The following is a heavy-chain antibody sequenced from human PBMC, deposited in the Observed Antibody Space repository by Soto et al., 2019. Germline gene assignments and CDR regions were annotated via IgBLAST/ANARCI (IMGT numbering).Heavy chain of an antibody. D-gene: IGHD6-19*01. J-gene: IGHJ4*02. CDR1: GYSFTDYH. CDR3: ASAAVTGTAGLDF. Sequence: ASVKVSCKASGYSFTDYHMHWVRQAPGQGLEWMGWINPNSGGTKSAEKFQGRVTMTRDTSISTAYTELSRLTSDDTAVYYCASAAVTGTAGLDFWGQGTQVTVSS. CDR2: INPNSGGT. V-gene: IGHV1-2*02.